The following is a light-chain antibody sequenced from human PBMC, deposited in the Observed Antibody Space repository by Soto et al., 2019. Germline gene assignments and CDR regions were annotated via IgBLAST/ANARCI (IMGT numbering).Light chain of an antibody. CDR2: YDR. J-gene: IGLJ2*01. CDR3: QVWDSISDQVV. Sequence: SYELTQPPSVSVAPGNTARITCGGINIGSKSVQWYHQKPGQAPVLVIYYDRDRPSGIPERFSGSNSGNTATLAISRVEAGDEADYYCQVWDSISDQVVFGAGTKLTVL. CDR1: NIGSKS. V-gene: IGLV3-21*04.